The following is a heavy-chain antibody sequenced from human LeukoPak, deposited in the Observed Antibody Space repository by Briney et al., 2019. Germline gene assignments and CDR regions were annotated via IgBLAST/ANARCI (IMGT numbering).Heavy chain of an antibody. CDR2: IYSGGST. J-gene: IGHJ3*02. V-gene: IGHV3-66*01. CDR1: GFTVSSNY. Sequence: GGSLRLSCAASGFTVSSNYMSWVRQAPGKGLEWVSVIYSGGSTYYADSVKGRFTISRDDAKNSLYLQMNSLRAEDTAVYYCARDLSDAFDIWGQGTMVTVSS. CDR3: ARDLSDAFDI.